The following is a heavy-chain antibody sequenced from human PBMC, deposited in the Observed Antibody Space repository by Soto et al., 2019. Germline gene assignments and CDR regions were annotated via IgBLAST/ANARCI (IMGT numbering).Heavy chain of an antibody. CDR1: GFTFSSYS. V-gene: IGHV3-48*02. CDR3: ARDPAGYCSGGSCYFY. Sequence: GGSLRLSCAASGFTFSSYSMNWVRQAPGKGLEWVSYISSSSSTIYYADSVKGRFTISRDNAKNSLYLQMNSLRDEDTAVYYCARDPAGYCSGGSCYFYWGQGTLVTVAS. CDR2: ISSSSSTI. D-gene: IGHD2-15*01. J-gene: IGHJ4*02.